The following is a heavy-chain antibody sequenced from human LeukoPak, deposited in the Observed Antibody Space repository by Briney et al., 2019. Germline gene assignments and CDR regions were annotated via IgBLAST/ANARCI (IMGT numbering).Heavy chain of an antibody. D-gene: IGHD6-13*01. CDR3: ARATAAGTDIDY. V-gene: IGHV1-69*06. J-gene: IGHJ4*02. CDR1: GGTFSSYA. Sequence: ASVKVSCKASGGTFSSYAISWVRQAPGQGLELMGGIIPIFGTANYAQKFQGRVTITADKSTSTAYMELSSLRSEDTAVYYCARATAAGTDIDYWGQGTLVTVSS. CDR2: IIPIFGTA.